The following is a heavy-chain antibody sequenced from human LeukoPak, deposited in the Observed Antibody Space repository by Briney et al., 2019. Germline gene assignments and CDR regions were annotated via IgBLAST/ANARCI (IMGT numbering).Heavy chain of an antibody. Sequence: GGSLRLSCAASDFSFITYAMSWVRQAPGKGLEWVSTISGVGDATYYADSVKGRFTISRDNSKNTLDLQMNSLRAEDTAVYYCARDSLMLRGPLVIYYFDFWGQGTLVTVSS. CDR3: ARDSLMLRGPLVIYYFDF. CDR1: DFSFITYA. D-gene: IGHD3-10*01. V-gene: IGHV3-23*01. J-gene: IGHJ4*02. CDR2: ISGVGDAT.